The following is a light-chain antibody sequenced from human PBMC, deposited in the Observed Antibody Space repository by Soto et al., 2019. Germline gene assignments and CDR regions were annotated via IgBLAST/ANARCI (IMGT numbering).Light chain of an antibody. J-gene: IGLJ2*01. CDR2: EVS. CDR1: SSDVGDYNL. V-gene: IGLV2-8*01. Sequence: QSVLTQPPSASGSPGQSVTISCTGSSSDVGDYNLVSWYQQHPGKAPKLIIYEVSKRPSGVPDRFSGSKSGNTASLAVSGLQAEDEADYYCSSFAGSNNVVFGGGTKLTVL. CDR3: SSFAGSNNVV.